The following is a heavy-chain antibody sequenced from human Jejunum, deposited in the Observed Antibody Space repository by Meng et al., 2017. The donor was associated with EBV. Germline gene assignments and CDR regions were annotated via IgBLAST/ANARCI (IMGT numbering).Heavy chain of an antibody. D-gene: IGHD2-2*02. CDR2: MNPGGTA. CDR3: ASRALYYFDS. J-gene: IGHJ4*02. CDR1: VGSLSGHE. Sequence: VELQQWGAGLLKPSXTLSLTCGVYVGSLSGHEWSWIRQPPGKGLEWLGEMNPGGTATYNSSLQSRVSMSVDTSKNQFLLRLTSVTAADTAVYYCASRALYYFDSWGQGTLGTVSS. V-gene: IGHV4-34*02.